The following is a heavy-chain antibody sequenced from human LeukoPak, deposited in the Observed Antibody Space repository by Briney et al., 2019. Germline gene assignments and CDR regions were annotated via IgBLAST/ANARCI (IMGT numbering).Heavy chain of an antibody. V-gene: IGHV4-59*01. Sequence: PSETLSLTCTVSGGSISSYYWSWIRQPPGKGLDWIGYIYYSGSTNYNPSLKSRVTISVDTSKNQFSLKLSSVTAADTAVYYCARGSLGWGSGWYPFDYWGQGTLVTVSS. J-gene: IGHJ4*02. CDR1: GGSISSYY. CDR2: IYYSGST. CDR3: ARGSLGWGSGWYPFDY. D-gene: IGHD6-19*01.